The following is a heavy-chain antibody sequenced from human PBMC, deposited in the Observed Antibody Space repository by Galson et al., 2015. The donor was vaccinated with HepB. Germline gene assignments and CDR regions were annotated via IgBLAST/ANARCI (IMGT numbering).Heavy chain of an antibody. CDR3: ARSDYFDP. CDR2: IKGDGSRT. D-gene: IGHD3-16*01. CDR1: GFTFSGHW. J-gene: IGHJ5*02. Sequence: SLRLSCAASGFTFSGHWMHWVRQAPGKGLVWVARIKGDGSRTFYADSVQGRFTIFRDNAKNTLYLQMNSLRAEDTAVYYCARSDYFDPWGQGTLVTVSS. V-gene: IGHV3-74*01.